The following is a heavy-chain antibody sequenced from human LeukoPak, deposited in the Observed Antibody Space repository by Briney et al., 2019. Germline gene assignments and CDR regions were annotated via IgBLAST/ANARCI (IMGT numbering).Heavy chain of an antibody. Sequence: SVKVSCKASGGTFSSYAISWVRQAPGQGLEWMGGIIPIFGTANYARKFQGRVTITADESTSTAYMELSSLRSEDTAVYYCASPRDTAMVTGFDYWGQGTLVTVSS. V-gene: IGHV1-69*13. J-gene: IGHJ4*02. D-gene: IGHD5-18*01. CDR3: ASPRDTAMVTGFDY. CDR2: IIPIFGTA. CDR1: GGTFSSYA.